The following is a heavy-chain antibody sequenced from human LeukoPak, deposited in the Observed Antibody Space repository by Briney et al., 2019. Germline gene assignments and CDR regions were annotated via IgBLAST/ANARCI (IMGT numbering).Heavy chain of an antibody. J-gene: IGHJ3*02. V-gene: IGHV3-48*03. CDR1: GFTFSSYE. Sequence: PGGSLRLSCAASGFTFSSYEMNWVRQAPGKGLEWVSYISSSGGTIFYADSVKGRFTISRDNAKNSLYLQMNSLRAEDTAVYYCARGQTGTLDAFDIWGQGTMATVSS. CDR2: ISSSGGTI. CDR3: ARGQTGTLDAFDI. D-gene: IGHD1/OR15-1a*01.